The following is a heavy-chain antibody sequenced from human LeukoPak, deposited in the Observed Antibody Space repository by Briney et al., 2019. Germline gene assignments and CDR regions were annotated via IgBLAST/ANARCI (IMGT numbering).Heavy chain of an antibody. CDR2: ISSGGGGT. J-gene: IGHJ3*02. CDR3: AKVIGATSGYSSSWYKYAFDI. CDR1: GFTFSSYA. D-gene: IGHD6-13*01. V-gene: IGHV3-23*01. Sequence: PGGSLRLSCAASGFTFSSYAMNWVRQAPGTGLEWVSVISSGGGGTYYADSVRGRFTISRDNSKNTVNLQMNSLRAEDTAVYYCAKVIGATSGYSSSWYKYAFDIWGQGTMVTVSS.